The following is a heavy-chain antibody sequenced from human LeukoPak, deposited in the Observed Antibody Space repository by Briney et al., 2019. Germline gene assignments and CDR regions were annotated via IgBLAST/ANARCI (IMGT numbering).Heavy chain of an antibody. J-gene: IGHJ2*01. CDR3: ARAGYSSSWSKWYFDL. D-gene: IGHD6-13*01. CDR2: INPNSGGT. Sequence: ASVKVSFKASGYTFTGYYMHWVRQAPGQGLEWMGWINPNSGGTNYAQKFQGRVTMTRDTSISTAYMELSRLRSDDTAVYYCARAGYSSSWSKWYFDLWGRGTLVTVSS. V-gene: IGHV1-2*02. CDR1: GYTFTGYY.